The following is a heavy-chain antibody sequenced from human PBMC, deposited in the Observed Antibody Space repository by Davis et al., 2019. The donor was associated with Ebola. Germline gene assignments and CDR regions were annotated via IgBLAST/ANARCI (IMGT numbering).Heavy chain of an antibody. CDR2: INHNGST. D-gene: IGHD3-16*01. CDR3: ARWGSHAVGMDV. J-gene: IGHJ6*02. V-gene: IGHV4-34*01. Sequence: SETLSLTCAVYGGSFSGYYWSWIRQPPGKGPEWIGEINHNGSTNYNPSLKGRVTISVDTSKNPFSLKLSSVTASDTAVYYCARWGSHAVGMDVWGQVTTVTVAS. CDR1: GGSFSGYY.